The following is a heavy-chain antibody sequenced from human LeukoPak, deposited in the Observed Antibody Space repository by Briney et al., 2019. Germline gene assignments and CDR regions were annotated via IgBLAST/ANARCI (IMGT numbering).Heavy chain of an antibody. D-gene: IGHD3-10*01. CDR3: ARGSRYYYYMDV. CDR1: GFTFSSYD. Sequence: GGSLRLFCAASGFTFSSYDMHWVRQATGKGLEWVSTIGTAGDTYYSGSVKGRFTISREYAKNSLYLQMNSLGAGDTAVYYCARGSRYYYYMDVWGKGTTVTVSS. V-gene: IGHV3-13*01. CDR2: IGTAGDT. J-gene: IGHJ6*03.